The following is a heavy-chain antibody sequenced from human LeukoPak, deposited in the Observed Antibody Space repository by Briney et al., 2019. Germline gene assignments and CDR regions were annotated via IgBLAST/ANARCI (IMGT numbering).Heavy chain of an antibody. J-gene: IGHJ4*02. CDR1: GFTFSNYA. CDR3: AKLSVMVVAATYLDY. V-gene: IGHV3-23*01. Sequence: GGSLRLSRAASGFTFSNYAMTWVRQAPGKGLECVSIISGSGGSTYYVDSVKGRFTISRDNSKNTLYLQMNSIGDEDTAIYYCAKLSVMVVAATYLDYWGQGTLVTVSS. D-gene: IGHD2-15*01. CDR2: ISGSGGST.